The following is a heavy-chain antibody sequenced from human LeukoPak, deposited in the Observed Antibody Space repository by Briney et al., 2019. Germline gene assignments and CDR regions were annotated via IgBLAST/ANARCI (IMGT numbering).Heavy chain of an antibody. J-gene: IGHJ6*02. Sequence: SQTLSLTCALSGDSVSSNSGTGNWIRQSPSRGLEWLGRTYYRSKWYNDYAVSVQSRITINPDTSKNHFSLKLSSVTPEDTAVYFCARGKSKRLDVWGQGTTVTVSS. CDR2: TYYRSKWYN. CDR1: GDSVSSNSGT. D-gene: IGHD5/OR15-5a*01. CDR3: ARGKSKRLDV. V-gene: IGHV6-1*01.